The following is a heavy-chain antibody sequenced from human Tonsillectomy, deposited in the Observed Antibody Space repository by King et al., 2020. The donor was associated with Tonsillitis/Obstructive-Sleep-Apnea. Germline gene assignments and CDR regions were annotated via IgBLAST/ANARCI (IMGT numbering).Heavy chain of an antibody. V-gene: IGHV3-21*01. Sequence: QLVQSGGGLVKPGGSLRLSCAASGFIFSSYSINWVRQAPGKGLEWVSSISSRCSYIYYAVSVKGRFIISTDNAKNSLYLQMNSLRAEDTAVYYCARGVDGYDSYFYYYMAVWGKGTTVTVSS. D-gene: IGHD5-12*01. CDR1: GFIFSSYS. CDR3: ARGVDGYDSYFYYYMAV. CDR2: ISSRCSYI. J-gene: IGHJ6*03.